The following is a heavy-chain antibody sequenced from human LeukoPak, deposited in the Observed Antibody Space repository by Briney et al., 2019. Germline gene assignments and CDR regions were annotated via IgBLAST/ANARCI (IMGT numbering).Heavy chain of an antibody. Sequence: ASVKVSCKASGYTFTDYHLYWVRQAPGQGLEWMGWIYPNNGGTNYAQKFRGRVTMTRDTSISTAYMELSRLRSDDTAVYYCARDGDSVMVEFDYWGQGTLVTVSS. CDR1: GYTFTDYH. D-gene: IGHD5-18*01. CDR3: ARDGDSVMVEFDY. CDR2: IYPNNGGT. V-gene: IGHV1-2*02. J-gene: IGHJ4*02.